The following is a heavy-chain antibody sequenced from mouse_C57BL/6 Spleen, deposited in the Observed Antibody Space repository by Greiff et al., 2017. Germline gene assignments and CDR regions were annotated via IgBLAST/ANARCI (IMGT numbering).Heavy chain of an antibody. CDR3: ARSCGYYYGSSYGYFEV. Sequence: QVQLQQPGAELVKPGASVKMSCKASGYTFTSYWITWVKQRPGQGLEWIGDIYPGSGSTNYNEKFKSKATLTVDTSSSTAYMQLSSLTSEDSAVYDCARSCGYYYGSSYGYFEVWGTGTTVTVSS. J-gene: IGHJ1*03. CDR1: GYTFTSYW. V-gene: IGHV1-55*01. CDR2: IYPGSGST. D-gene: IGHD1-1*01.